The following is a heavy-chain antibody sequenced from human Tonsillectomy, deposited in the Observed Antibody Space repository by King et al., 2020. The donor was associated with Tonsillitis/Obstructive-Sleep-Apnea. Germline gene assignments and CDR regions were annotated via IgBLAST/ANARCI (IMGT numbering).Heavy chain of an antibody. CDR3: ARVCEPAVAGTDDAFDI. Sequence: VQLVESGSELKKPGASVKVSCKASGYMFTGYAMNWVRQAPGQGLEWMGWINTNTGNPTYAQGFTGRFVFSLDTSVSTAYLQISSLKAEDTGVYYCARVCEPAVAGTDDAFDIWGQGTMVTVSS. CDR1: GYMFTGYA. J-gene: IGHJ3*02. CDR2: INTNTGNP. V-gene: IGHV7-4-1*02. D-gene: IGHD6-19*01.